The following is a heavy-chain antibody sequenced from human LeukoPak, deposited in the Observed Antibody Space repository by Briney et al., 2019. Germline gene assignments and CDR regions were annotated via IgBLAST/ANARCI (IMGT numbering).Heavy chain of an antibody. D-gene: IGHD3-9*01. Sequence: GGSLRLSCAASGFTFSTYAMTWVRQAPGKGLEWVSAISGSGGRTYYADSVKGRFTISRDNSKNTLYLQMNSLRAEDTAVYYCATRPYDILTSYLRPNFDYWGQGTLVTVSS. CDR2: ISGSGGRT. V-gene: IGHV3-23*01. J-gene: IGHJ4*02. CDR3: ATRPYDILTSYLRPNFDY. CDR1: GFTFSTYA.